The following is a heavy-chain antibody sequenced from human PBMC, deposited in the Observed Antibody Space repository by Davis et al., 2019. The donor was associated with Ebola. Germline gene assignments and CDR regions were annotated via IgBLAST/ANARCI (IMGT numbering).Heavy chain of an antibody. J-gene: IGHJ4*02. D-gene: IGHD6-13*01. CDR3: AKVRGPGYSSSWYFDY. Sequence: PGGSLRLSCAASGFTFSSYAMHWVRQAPGKGLEWVSLISGDGGSTYYADSVKGRFTISRDNSKNSLYLQMNSLRTEDTALYYCAKVRGPGYSSSWYFDYWGQGTLVTVSS. V-gene: IGHV3-43*02. CDR2: ISGDGGST. CDR1: GFTFSSYA.